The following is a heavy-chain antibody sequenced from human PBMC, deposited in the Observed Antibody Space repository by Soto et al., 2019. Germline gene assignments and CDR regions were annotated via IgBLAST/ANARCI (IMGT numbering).Heavy chain of an antibody. CDR3: ARDTTFTIFGVVARPRTFDY. J-gene: IGHJ4*02. CDR2: INAGNGNT. CDR1: GYTFTSYA. Sequence: ASVKVSCKASGYTFTSYAMHWVRQAPGQRLEWMGWINAGNGNTKYSQKFQGRVTITRDTSASTACVELSSLRSEDTAVYYCARDTTFTIFGVVARPRTFDYWGQGTLVTVSS. D-gene: IGHD3-3*01. V-gene: IGHV1-3*01.